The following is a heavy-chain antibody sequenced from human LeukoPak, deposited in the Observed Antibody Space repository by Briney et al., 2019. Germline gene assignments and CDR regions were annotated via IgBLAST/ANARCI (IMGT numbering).Heavy chain of an antibody. CDR1: GGSFSGYY. V-gene: IGHV4-34*01. J-gene: IGHJ5*02. Sequence: PSETLSLTCAVYGGSFSGYYWGWIRQPPGKGLEWIGSIYYSGSTYYNPSLRSRVTISVDTSKNQFSLRLGSVTAADTAVYYCARVRSRLSWFDPWGQGTLVTVSS. CDR3: ARVRSRLSWFDP. CDR2: IYYSGST.